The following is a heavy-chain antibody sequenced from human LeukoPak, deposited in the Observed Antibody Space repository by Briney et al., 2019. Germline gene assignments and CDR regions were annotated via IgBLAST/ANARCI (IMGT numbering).Heavy chain of an antibody. CDR3: ARLRSSSWYTVDY. V-gene: IGHV5-51*01. CDR2: IYPDDSDT. Sequence: GESLKISCKGSGYTFPYYWIAWVRQMPGKGLEWMGIIYPDDSDTRYSPSFLGLVTISADKSITTAYLQWSSLKASDTAMYYCARLRSSSWYTVDYWGQGTLVTVSS. J-gene: IGHJ4*02. D-gene: IGHD6-13*01. CDR1: GYTFPYYW.